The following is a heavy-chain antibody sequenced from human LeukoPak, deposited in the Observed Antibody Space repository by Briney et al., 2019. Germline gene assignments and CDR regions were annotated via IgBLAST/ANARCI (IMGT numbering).Heavy chain of an antibody. CDR2: ISSSSSYI. Sequence: GGSLRLSCAASGFTFSSYSMNWVRQAPGKGLEWVSSISSSSSYIYYADSVKGRFTISRDNAKNSLYLQMNSLRAEDTAVYYCARTDYYGSGSYYPFDYWGQGTLVTVSS. CDR3: ARTDYYGSGSYYPFDY. V-gene: IGHV3-21*04. D-gene: IGHD3-10*01. J-gene: IGHJ4*02. CDR1: GFTFSSYS.